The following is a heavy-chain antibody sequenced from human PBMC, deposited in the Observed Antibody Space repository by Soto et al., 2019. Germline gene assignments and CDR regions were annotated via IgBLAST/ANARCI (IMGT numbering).Heavy chain of an antibody. CDR2: ISGSGENT. Sequence: EVQLLESGGGLVQPGGSLRLSCAASGFTFSSYAPNWVRQAPGKGLEWVSVISGSGENTYYADSVKGRFTISRDNSKYPRYLQMNSLGAEDTAVYYCAKDLGTDDFWSAYYTYSYMEVWGKGTTVTVSS. D-gene: IGHD3-3*01. CDR1: GFTFSSYA. J-gene: IGHJ6*03. CDR3: AKDLGTDDFWSAYYTYSYMEV. V-gene: IGHV3-23*01.